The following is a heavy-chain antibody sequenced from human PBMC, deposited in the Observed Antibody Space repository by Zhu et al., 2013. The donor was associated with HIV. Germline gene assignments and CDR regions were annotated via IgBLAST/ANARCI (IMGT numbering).Heavy chain of an antibody. CDR3: AREGGSSSWTDV. Sequence: QVQLVQSGAEVKKPGSSVRVSCKASGGTFSNYAVSWVRQAPGQGLEWMGGISPIFGTTDYAQKFQGRVTITADRSTSTAYMELSRLRSDDTAVYYCAREGGSSSWTDVWGKGTTVTVSS. CDR2: ISPIFGTT. V-gene: IGHV1-69*06. J-gene: IGHJ6*04. CDR1: GGTFSNYA. D-gene: IGHD6-13*01.